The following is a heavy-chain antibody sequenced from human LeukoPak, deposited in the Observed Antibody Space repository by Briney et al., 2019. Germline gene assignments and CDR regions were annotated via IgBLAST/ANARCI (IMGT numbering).Heavy chain of an antibody. CDR3: ARGGMVQGVIITNALIDY. V-gene: IGHV1-2*02. D-gene: IGHD3-10*01. Sequence: GASVKVSCKASGYTFTGYYMHWVRQAPGQGLEWMGWINPNSGGTNYAQKFQGRVTMTRDTSISTAYMELSRLRSGDTAVYYCARGGMVQGVIITNALIDYWGQGTLVTVSS. J-gene: IGHJ4*02. CDR1: GYTFTGYY. CDR2: INPNSGGT.